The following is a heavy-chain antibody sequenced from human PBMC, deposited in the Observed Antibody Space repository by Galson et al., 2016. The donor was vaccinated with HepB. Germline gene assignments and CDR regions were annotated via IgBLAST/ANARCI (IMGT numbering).Heavy chain of an antibody. CDR1: GFTFSSYG. Sequence: SLRLSCAASGFTFSSYGMHWVRQAPGKGLGWVAVISYDGSNKYYADSVKGRFTISRDNSKNTLYLQMNSLRAGDTAVYYCAKDIRSYGLFGRFDYWGQGTLVTVSS. CDR3: AKDIRSYGLFGRFDY. D-gene: IGHD5-18*01. J-gene: IGHJ4*02. V-gene: IGHV3-30*18. CDR2: ISYDGSNK.